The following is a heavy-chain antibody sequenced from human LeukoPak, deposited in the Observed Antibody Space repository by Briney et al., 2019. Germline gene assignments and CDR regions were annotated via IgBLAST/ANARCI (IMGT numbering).Heavy chain of an antibody. V-gene: IGHV4-59*11. CDR2: IYYSGST. CDR1: GGSLTSHY. D-gene: IGHD3-22*01. CDR3: AEYYYDSSGYNDWFDP. Sequence: SETLSLTCTVSGGSLTSHYWTWIRQPPGKGLEWIGYIYYSGSTNYNPSLKSRVTISVDTSKNQFSLKLSSVTAADTAVYYCAEYYYDSSGYNDWFDPWGQGTLVTVSS. J-gene: IGHJ5*02.